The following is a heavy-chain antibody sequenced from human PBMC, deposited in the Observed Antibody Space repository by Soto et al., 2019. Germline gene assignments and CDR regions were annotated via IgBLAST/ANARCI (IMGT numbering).Heavy chain of an antibody. CDR3: ARVYGGWYGDFQH. CDR2: IIPILGIA. V-gene: IGHV1-69*02. J-gene: IGHJ1*01. CDR1: GGTFSSYT. D-gene: IGHD6-19*01. Sequence: QVQLVQSGAEVKKPGSSVKVSCKASGGTFSSYTISWVRQAPGQGLEWMGRIIPILGIANYAQKFQGRVTITADKSTRTAYMELSSLRSEDTAVYYCARVYGGWYGDFQHWGQGSLVTVSS.